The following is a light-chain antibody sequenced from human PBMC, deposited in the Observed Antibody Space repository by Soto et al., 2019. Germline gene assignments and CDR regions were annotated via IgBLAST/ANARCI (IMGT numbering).Light chain of an antibody. V-gene: IGKV3-11*01. CDR1: QSVGDY. CDR2: DAS. CDR3: QQRSNWPPIT. Sequence: EIVLTQSPATLSLSPVERATLSCRASQSVGDYLAWYQQKPGQAPRLLIYDASNRATGIPARFSGSGSGTDFTLTISSLEPEDFAVYYCQQRSNWPPITFGQGTRLEIK. J-gene: IGKJ5*01.